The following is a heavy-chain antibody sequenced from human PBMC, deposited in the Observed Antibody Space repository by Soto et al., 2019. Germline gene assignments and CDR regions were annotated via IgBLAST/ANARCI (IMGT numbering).Heavy chain of an antibody. CDR3: AXVARSSSWYYFDY. D-gene: IGHD6-13*01. V-gene: IGHV3-9*01. CDR1: GFTFDDYA. CDR2: ISWNSGSI. J-gene: IGHJ4*02. Sequence: GGSLRLSCAASGFTFDDYAMHWVRQAPGKGLEWVSGISWNSGSIGYADSVKGRFTISRDNAKNSLYLQMNSLRAEDTALYYCAXVARSSSWYYFDYWGQGTLVTVSS.